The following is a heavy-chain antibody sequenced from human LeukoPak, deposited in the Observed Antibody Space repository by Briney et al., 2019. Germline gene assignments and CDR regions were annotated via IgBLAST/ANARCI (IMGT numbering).Heavy chain of an antibody. CDR3: ARVSPVGYYDSSGYYYNVYNWFDP. J-gene: IGHJ5*02. Sequence: GASVTVSCKASGYTFTGYYMHWVRQAPGQRLEWMGWINPNSGGTDYAQKFQGRVTMTRDTSISTAYMELSRLRSDDTAVYYCARVSPVGYYDSSGYYYNVYNWFDPWGQGTLVTVSS. CDR2: INPNSGGT. D-gene: IGHD3-22*01. V-gene: IGHV1-2*02. CDR1: GYTFTGYY.